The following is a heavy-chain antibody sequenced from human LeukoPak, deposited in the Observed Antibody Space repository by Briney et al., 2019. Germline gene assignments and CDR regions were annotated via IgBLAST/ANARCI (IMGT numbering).Heavy chain of an antibody. V-gene: IGHV3-33*01. J-gene: IGHJ6*02. CDR3: ARDGCSSTSCYYYYYYYGMDV. Sequence: PGGSLRLSCAASGFTFSSYGMHWVRQAPGKGLEWVAVIWYDGSNKYYADSVKGRFTISRDNSKNTLYLQMNSPRAEDTAVYYCARDGCSSTSCYYYYYYYGMDVWGQGTTVTVSS. CDR1: GFTFSSYG. D-gene: IGHD2-2*01. CDR2: IWYDGSNK.